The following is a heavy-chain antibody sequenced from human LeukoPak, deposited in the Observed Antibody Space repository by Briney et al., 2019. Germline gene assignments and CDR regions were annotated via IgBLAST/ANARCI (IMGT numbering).Heavy chain of an antibody. Sequence: SETLSLTCTVSGGSISSYYWSWIRQPPGKGLEWIGYIYYSGSTNYNPSLKSRVTISVDTSKNQFSLKLSSVTAADTAVYYYAREVMDYGDYGWYFDLWGRGTLVTVSS. CDR2: IYYSGST. V-gene: IGHV4-59*01. CDR3: AREVMDYGDYGWYFDL. D-gene: IGHD4-17*01. CDR1: GGSISSYY. J-gene: IGHJ2*01.